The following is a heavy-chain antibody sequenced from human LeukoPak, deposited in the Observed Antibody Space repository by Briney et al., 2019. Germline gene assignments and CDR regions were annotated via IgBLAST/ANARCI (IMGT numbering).Heavy chain of an antibody. CDR2: ISGGSSTV. D-gene: IGHD3-9*01. CDR3: ARDRGQTGYYWSYYYYMDV. CDR1: GFTFSDYS. J-gene: IGHJ6*03. Sequence: GGSLRLSCAVSGFTFSDYSMNWVRQAPGKGLEWVSYISGGSSTVYYADSVKGRFTISRDNAKNSLYLQMNSLRAEDTAVYYCARDRGQTGYYWSYYYYMDVWGIGTTVTVSS. V-gene: IGHV3-48*01.